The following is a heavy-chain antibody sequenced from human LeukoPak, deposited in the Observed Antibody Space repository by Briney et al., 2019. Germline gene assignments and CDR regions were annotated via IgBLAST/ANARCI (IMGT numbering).Heavy chain of an antibody. Sequence: GGSLRLSCAASGFTFSSYGMHWVRQAPGKGLEWVSGINWNGGSTGYADSVKGRSTISTDNAKNSLYLQMNSLRAEDTALYYCARDLTGLIAYWGQGTLVTVSS. V-gene: IGHV3-20*04. CDR1: GFTFSSYG. D-gene: IGHD3-9*01. CDR3: ARDLTGLIAY. CDR2: INWNGGST. J-gene: IGHJ4*02.